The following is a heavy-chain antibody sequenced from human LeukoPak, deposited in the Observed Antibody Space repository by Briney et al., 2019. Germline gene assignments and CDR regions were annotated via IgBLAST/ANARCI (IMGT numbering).Heavy chain of an antibody. CDR3: ARSDRDSDWFIDDY. V-gene: IGHV3-21*01. Sequence: GGSLRLSCAASGFTFSSYNMNWVRQSPGKGLEWVASTDTTSQYIFYPDSVKGRYTISRDNTRNSLYLQMHSLRAEDSGLYYCARSDRDSDWFIDDYWGQGTLVTVSS. CDR2: TDTTSQYI. J-gene: IGHJ4*02. CDR1: GFTFSSYN. D-gene: IGHD3-9*01.